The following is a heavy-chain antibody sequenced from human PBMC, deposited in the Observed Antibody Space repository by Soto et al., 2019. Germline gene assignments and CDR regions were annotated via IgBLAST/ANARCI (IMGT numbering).Heavy chain of an antibody. V-gene: IGHV3-23*01. Sequence: WGSLRLSCAASGFTFFSYAMSWVPQAPGKGLEWVSVISGSGDSTYYADSVKGRFTISRDNSKNTLYLQMNSLRAEDTAVYYCSRRTSGWYFDYWGQGTLVTVSS. D-gene: IGHD6-19*01. CDR1: GFTFFSYA. CDR2: ISGSGDST. J-gene: IGHJ4*02. CDR3: SRRTSGWYFDY.